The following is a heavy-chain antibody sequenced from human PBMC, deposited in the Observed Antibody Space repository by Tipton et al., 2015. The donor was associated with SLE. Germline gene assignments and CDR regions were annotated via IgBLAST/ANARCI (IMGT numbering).Heavy chain of an antibody. CDR3: ARDFRELGYYYYGMDV. CDR1: GGSISSSTYY. V-gene: IGHV4-39*07. Sequence: TLSLTCTVSGGSISSSTYYWGWIRQPPGKGLEWIGSIYYSGSTYYNPSLQSRVTISVDTSKNQFSLKLSSVTAADTAVYYCARDFRELGYYYYGMDVWGQGTTVTVSS. D-gene: IGHD3-16*01. J-gene: IGHJ6*02. CDR2: IYYSGST.